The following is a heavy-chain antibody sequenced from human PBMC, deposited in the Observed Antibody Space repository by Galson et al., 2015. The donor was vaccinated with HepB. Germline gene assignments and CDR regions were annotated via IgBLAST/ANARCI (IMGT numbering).Heavy chain of an antibody. Sequence: QSGAEVKKPGESLKVSCKHSGYSFSSYWIAWVRQMPGKGLEWLGLIYPADSDTIYSPSFQGQVTISVDKSVSTAYVQWSSLKASDTAMYYCATTSIPGGRGYVYGFEYWGQGTLVTVAS. D-gene: IGHD2-15*01. J-gene: IGHJ4*02. CDR2: IYPADSDT. CDR1: GYSFSSYW. V-gene: IGHV5-51*03. CDR3: ATTSIPGGRGYVYGFEY.